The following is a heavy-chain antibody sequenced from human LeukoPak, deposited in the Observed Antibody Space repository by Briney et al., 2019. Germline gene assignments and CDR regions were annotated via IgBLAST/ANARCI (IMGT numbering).Heavy chain of an antibody. V-gene: IGHV3-11*01. D-gene: IGHD3-16*01. J-gene: IGHJ3*02. CDR2: ISSSGSSI. Sequence: PGGSLRLSFAASGFTFSDYYMSWIRQSPGKGLEWVSYISSSGSSIYYADSVKGRFTISRDNAKNSLYLQMNSLRAEDTAVYYCAAIDSGGAFDIWGQGTMVTVSS. CDR3: AAIDSGGAFDI. CDR1: GFTFSDYY.